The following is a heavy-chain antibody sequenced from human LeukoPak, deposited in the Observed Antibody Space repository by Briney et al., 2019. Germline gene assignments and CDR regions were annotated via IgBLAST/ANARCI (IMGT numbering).Heavy chain of an antibody. J-gene: IGHJ4*02. D-gene: IGHD2-15*01. V-gene: IGHV1-2*02. Sequence: ASVKVSCKASGYTFTGYYMHWVRQAPGQGLEWMGWINPNSGGTNYAQRFQGRVTMTRDTSISTAYMELSRLRSDDTAVYYCARSAVAATPSYGWGQGTLVTVSS. CDR1: GYTFTGYY. CDR2: INPNSGGT. CDR3: ARSAVAATPSYG.